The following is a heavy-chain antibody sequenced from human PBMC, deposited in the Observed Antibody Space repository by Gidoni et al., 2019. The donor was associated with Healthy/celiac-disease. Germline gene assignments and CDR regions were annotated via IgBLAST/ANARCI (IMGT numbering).Heavy chain of an antibody. V-gene: IGHV3-13*04. CDR3: ARQGITGTTGYFDY. J-gene: IGHJ4*02. Sequence: EVQLVESGGGFVQPGGSLRLSCAASGFTFSNYDMHWVRQATGKGLEWVSAINSAADTFYPASVKGRFTISRENAENSFYLQMNSLRVGDTAVYYCARQGITGTTGYFDYWGQGILITVSS. CDR2: INSAADT. CDR1: GFTFSNYD. D-gene: IGHD1-7*01.